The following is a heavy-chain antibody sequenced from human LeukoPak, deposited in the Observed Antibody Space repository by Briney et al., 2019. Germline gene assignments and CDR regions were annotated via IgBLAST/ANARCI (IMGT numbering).Heavy chain of an antibody. CDR2: ISSSSSYI. Sequence: GGSLRLSCAASGFTFSSYSMNWVRQAPGKGLEWVSSISSSSSYIYYADSVKGRFTISRDNAKNSLYLQMNSLRAEDTAVYYCANSTHTGYSGTYSYYMDVWGTGTTVTVSS. D-gene: IGHD5-12*01. J-gene: IGHJ6*03. CDR3: ANSTHTGYSGTYSYYMDV. V-gene: IGHV3-21*04. CDR1: GFTFSSYS.